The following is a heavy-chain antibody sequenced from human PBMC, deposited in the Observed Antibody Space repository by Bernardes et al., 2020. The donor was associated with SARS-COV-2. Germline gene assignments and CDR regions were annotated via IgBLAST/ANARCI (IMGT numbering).Heavy chain of an antibody. CDR3: ARDPSGYDYGY. J-gene: IGHJ4*02. V-gene: IGHV3-66*01. CDR2: IYSGGST. Sequence: GGSLRLSCAASGFTVSSNYMSWVRQAPGKGLEWVSVIYSGGSTYYADSVKGRFTISRDNSKNTLYLQMNSLRAEDTAVYYCARDPSGYDYGYWGQGTLVTVSS. CDR1: GFTVSSNY. D-gene: IGHD5-12*01.